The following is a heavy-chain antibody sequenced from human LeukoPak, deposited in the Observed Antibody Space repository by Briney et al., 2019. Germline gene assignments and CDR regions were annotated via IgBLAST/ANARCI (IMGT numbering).Heavy chain of an antibody. D-gene: IGHD3-10*01. CDR2: IWYDGSNK. V-gene: IGHV3-33*01. CDR1: GFTFSSYG. J-gene: IGHJ6*02. Sequence: GRSLRLSCAASGFTFSSYGMHWVRQAPGKGLEWVAVIWYDGSNKYYADSVKGRFTISRDNSKNTLYLQMNSLRAEDTAVNYCARQADYGSGSYDHYYYYGMDVWGQGTTVTVSS. CDR3: ARQADYGSGSYDHYYYYGMDV.